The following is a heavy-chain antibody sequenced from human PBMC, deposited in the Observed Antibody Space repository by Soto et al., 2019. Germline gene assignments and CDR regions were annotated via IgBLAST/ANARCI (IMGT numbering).Heavy chain of an antibody. Sequence: GGSLRLSCAASGFTFSSYSMNWVRQAPGKGLEWVSSISSSSSYIYYADSVKGRFTISRDNSKNTLYLQMNSLRAEDTAVYYCARLTAHYDFWSGYNFDYWGQGTLVTVSS. CDR2: ISSSSSYI. CDR1: GFTFSSYS. J-gene: IGHJ4*02. D-gene: IGHD3-3*01. CDR3: ARLTAHYDFWSGYNFDY. V-gene: IGHV3-21*04.